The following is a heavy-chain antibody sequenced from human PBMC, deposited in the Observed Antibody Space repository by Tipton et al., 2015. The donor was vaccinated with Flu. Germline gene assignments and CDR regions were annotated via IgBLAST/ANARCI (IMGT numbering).Heavy chain of an antibody. CDR3: ARGAVVGKHSWFDP. J-gene: IGHJ5*02. CDR2: MYYSGST. CDR1: GGSISSSSYY. D-gene: IGHD2-15*01. V-gene: IGHV4-39*07. Sequence: TLSLTCTVSGGSISSSSYYWGWIRQPPGKGLEWIGSMYYSGSTYYNPSLKSRVTISVDTSKNQFSLKLSSVTAADTAVYYCARGAVVGKHSWFDPWGQGTVVT.